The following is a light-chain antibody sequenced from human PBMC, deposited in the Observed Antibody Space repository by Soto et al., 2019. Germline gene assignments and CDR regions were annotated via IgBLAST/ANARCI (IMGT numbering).Light chain of an antibody. J-gene: IGKJ1*01. CDR1: QSINTW. Sequence: DIQMTQSPSPLSASVGDRVTITCRASQSINTWLAWYQQKPGTAPKLLIYDASSLESGVPSRFSGSGSGTEFTLTISSLQSDDFATYYCQQYNSYWTFGQGTKVEIK. V-gene: IGKV1-5*01. CDR3: QQYNSYWT. CDR2: DAS.